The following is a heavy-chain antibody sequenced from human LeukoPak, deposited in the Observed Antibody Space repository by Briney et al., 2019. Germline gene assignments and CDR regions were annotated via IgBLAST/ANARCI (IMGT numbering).Heavy chain of an antibody. CDR3: ARERGNYYDSSGWVDY. D-gene: IGHD3-22*01. J-gene: IGHJ4*02. Sequence: SETLSLTCTVSGGSISSYYWSWIRQPPGKGLEWIGYIYYSGSTNYNPSLKSRVTISVDTSKNQFSLKLSSVTAADTAVYYCARERGNYYDSSGWVDYWGQGTLVTVSS. V-gene: IGHV4-59*12. CDR2: IYYSGST. CDR1: GGSISSYY.